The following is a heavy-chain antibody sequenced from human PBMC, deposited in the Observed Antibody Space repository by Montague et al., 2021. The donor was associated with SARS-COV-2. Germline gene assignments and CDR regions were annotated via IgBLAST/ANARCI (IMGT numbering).Heavy chain of an antibody. Sequence: SETLSLTCAVYGGSFSVYYWSWLRQSPRSGLEWIAEISQSGTAHYNPSLESRVSISIDTSRNQFSLKLSSVTAADTAMYYCARVRGNTIFGVVIISAFDIWGQGTMVTVSS. J-gene: IGHJ3*02. CDR3: ARVRGNTIFGVVIISAFDI. CDR1: GGSFSVYY. V-gene: IGHV4-34*01. CDR2: ISQSGTA. D-gene: IGHD3-3*01.